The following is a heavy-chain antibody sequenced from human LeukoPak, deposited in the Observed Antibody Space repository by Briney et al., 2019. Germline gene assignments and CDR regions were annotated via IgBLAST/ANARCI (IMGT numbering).Heavy chain of an antibody. CDR2: ISAYNGNT. D-gene: IGHD3-16*02. CDR1: GYTFTSYG. Sequence: ASVKVSCKASGYTFTSYGCSWVGQPPAQGLEWMGCISAYNGNTNYAHKLQGRVTMNTETSTSTAYMEVRSLRSDDTGVYYCARGRSPFGELSLGWLDPWGQGTLVTVSS. CDR3: ARGRSPFGELSLGWLDP. J-gene: IGHJ5*02. V-gene: IGHV1-18*04.